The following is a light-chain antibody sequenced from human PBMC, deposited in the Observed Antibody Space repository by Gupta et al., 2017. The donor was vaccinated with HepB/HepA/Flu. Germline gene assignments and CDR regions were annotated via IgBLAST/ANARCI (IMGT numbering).Light chain of an antibody. V-gene: IGLV2-14*03. CDR2: DVD. CDR3: SSYTSNYLRV. J-gene: IGLJ3*02. CDR1: SSDVGGYDF. Sequence: SALTQPASVSGSPGPSITISCTGTSSDVGGYDFVSWYQQHPGKAPKVIIYDVDSRPSGISDRFSGSKSRNTASLTISGLQADDEADYYCSSYTSNYLRVFGGGTKVTVL.